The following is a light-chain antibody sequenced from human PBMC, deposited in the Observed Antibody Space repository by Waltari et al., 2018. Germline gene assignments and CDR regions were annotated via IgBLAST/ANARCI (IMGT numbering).Light chain of an antibody. CDR3: QASDSRTAV. CDR2: QDN. CDR1: KLGEKY. V-gene: IGLV3-1*01. J-gene: IGLJ2*01. Sequence: SYELTQSPSVSVSLGQTASITSPGYKLGEKYVSWYKQKPGRPPFLLIYQDNRRPSGIPGRFSGSNSGNTATLTVSGTQAMDEADYYCQASDSRTAVFGGGTKLTVL.